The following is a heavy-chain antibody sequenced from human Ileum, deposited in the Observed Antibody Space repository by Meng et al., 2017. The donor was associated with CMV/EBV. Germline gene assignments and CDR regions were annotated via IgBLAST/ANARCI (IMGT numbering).Heavy chain of an antibody. CDR2: VNSKNTAT. CDR1: GFPFSDYY. V-gene: IGHV1-2*02. CDR3: VRSSGWALFDY. D-gene: IGHD6-19*01. Sequence: QGPTVTPGAEMKKPGSSVKVSCTNSGFPFSDYYIHWVRQAPGQGLEWMGWVNSKNTATNYARKFQGRVSMTRDTSISTAHMELSRLMSDDTAVYYCVRSSGWALFDYWGQGTLVTVSS. J-gene: IGHJ4*02.